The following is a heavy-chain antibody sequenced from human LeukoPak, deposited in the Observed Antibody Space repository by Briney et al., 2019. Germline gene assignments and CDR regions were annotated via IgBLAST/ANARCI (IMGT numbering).Heavy chain of an antibody. D-gene: IGHD3-9*01. V-gene: IGHV4-39*01. CDR3: ARSYYDILTGYSNWFDP. CDR2: IYYSGST. CDR1: GGSISSSSYY. J-gene: IGHJ5*02. Sequence: SETLSLTCTVSGGSISSSSYYWGWIRQPPGKGLEWIGSIYYSGSTYYNPPLKSRVTISVDTSKNQFSLKLSSVTAADTAVYYCARSYYDILTGYSNWFDPWGQGTLVTVSS.